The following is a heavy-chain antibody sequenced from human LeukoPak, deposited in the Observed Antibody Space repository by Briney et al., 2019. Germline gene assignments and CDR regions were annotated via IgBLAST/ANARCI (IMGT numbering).Heavy chain of an antibody. D-gene: IGHD6-13*01. Sequence: GASVTVSCKASGYTFTSYGSSWVRQAPGQGLEWMGWISAYNGTTNYAQKLQGRVIMTTDTSTSTAYMELRSLRSDDTAVYYCARDYRSIAAAGTVQYYYYYGMDVWGQGTTVTVSS. CDR1: GYTFTSYG. V-gene: IGHV1-18*01. CDR2: ISAYNGTT. J-gene: IGHJ6*02. CDR3: ARDYRSIAAAGTVQYYYYYGMDV.